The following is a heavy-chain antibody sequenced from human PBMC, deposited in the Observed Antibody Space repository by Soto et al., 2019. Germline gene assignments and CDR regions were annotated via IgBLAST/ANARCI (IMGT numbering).Heavy chain of an antibody. V-gene: IGHV1-18*01. D-gene: IGHD2-15*01. CDR2: ISGYNGNT. Sequence: ASVKVSCKASGYTFSTYGITWVRQAPGQGLEWMGWISGYNGNTKYAQRVQGRITVTTDTSTSTAYMELRSLRSDDTAVYYCAREYCSDTMCFNPDYGGQEPLATVP. J-gene: IGHJ4*02. CDR1: GYTFSTYG. CDR3: AREYCSDTMCFNPDY.